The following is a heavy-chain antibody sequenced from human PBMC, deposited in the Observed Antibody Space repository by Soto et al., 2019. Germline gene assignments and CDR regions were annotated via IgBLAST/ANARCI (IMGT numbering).Heavy chain of an antibody. CDR3: ASGINSSASGVEAFEI. D-gene: IGHD3-10*01. J-gene: IGHJ3*02. CDR2: MNPNSGNT. V-gene: IGHV1-8*01. Sequence: QVQLVQSGAEVKKPGASVKVSCKASGYTFTSYDINWVRQATGQGLEWMGWMNPNSGNTGYAQKFQGRVTMTRTTSISTAYLPLSSLRSAATAVYYCASGINSSASGVEAFEIWGQGTMVTVSS. CDR1: GYTFTSYD.